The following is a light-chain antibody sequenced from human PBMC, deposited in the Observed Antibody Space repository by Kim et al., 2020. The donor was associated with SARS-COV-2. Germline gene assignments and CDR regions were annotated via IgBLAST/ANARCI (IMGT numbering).Light chain of an antibody. CDR2: GKN. Sequence: SSELTQDPAVSVALGQTVRITFQGDSLRSYYSTSYQQKPGQAPIVVIYGKNNLPSVIPDRFSGSSSGNTASLTITGTQAGDEADYYCNSRDSNDNVVFGGGTQLTVL. CDR1: SLRSYY. CDR3: NSRDSNDNVV. V-gene: IGLV3-19*01. J-gene: IGLJ2*01.